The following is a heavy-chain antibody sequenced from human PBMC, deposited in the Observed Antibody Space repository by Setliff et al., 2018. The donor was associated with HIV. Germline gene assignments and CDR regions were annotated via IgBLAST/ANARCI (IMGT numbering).Heavy chain of an antibody. J-gene: IGHJ6*02. CDR1: GDTFSNYA. Sequence: SVKVSCKASGDTFSNYAISWVRQAPGQGLEWMGIINPNGGSTTYAQKFQGRVTMTRDTSTGTAYMELSSLRSEDTAVYYCARGRGDEQLYEYYYYGMDVWGQGTTVTVSS. CDR3: ARGRGDEQLYEYYYYGMDV. CDR2: INPNGGST. V-gene: IGHV1-46*01. D-gene: IGHD1-1*01.